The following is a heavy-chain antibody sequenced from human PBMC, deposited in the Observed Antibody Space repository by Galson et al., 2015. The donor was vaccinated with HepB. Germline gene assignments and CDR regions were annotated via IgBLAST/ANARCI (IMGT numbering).Heavy chain of an antibody. D-gene: IGHD4-23*01. Sequence: SLRLSCAASGFTFSNYWMHWVRQAPGKGLVWVSRITSDASSTNYADSVKGRFAVSRDNAKNTMYLQMNFLRAEDTAVYYCARDWLSGGNDAFDIWGQGTMVTVSS. CDR1: GFTFSNYW. CDR3: ARDWLSGGNDAFDI. CDR2: ITSDASST. J-gene: IGHJ3*02. V-gene: IGHV3-74*01.